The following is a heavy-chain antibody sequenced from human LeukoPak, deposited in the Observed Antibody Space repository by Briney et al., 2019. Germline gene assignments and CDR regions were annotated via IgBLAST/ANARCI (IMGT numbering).Heavy chain of an antibody. D-gene: IGHD1-26*01. CDR1: GYTLTELS. V-gene: IGHV1-24*01. CDR3: ATSGSYPGDY. J-gene: IGHJ4*02. Sequence: ASVKVSCKVSGYTLTELSMHWVRQAPGKGLEWMGGFDPEDGETIYAQKFQGRVTMTEDTSTDTAYTELSSLRSEDTVVYYCATSGSYPGDYWGQGTLVTVSS. CDR2: FDPEDGET.